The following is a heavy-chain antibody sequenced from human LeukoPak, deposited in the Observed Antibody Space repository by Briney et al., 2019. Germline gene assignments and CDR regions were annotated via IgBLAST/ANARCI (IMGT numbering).Heavy chain of an antibody. CDR3: ARASSPRGWLQFLYYFDY. V-gene: IGHV4-34*01. Sequence: PSETLSLTCAVYGGSFSGYYWSWIRQPPGKGLEWIGEINHSGSTNYNPSLKSRVTISVDTSKNQFSLKLSSVTAADTAVYYCARASSPRGWLQFLYYFDYWGQGTLVTVSS. J-gene: IGHJ4*02. CDR1: GGSFSGYY. CDR2: INHSGST. D-gene: IGHD5-24*01.